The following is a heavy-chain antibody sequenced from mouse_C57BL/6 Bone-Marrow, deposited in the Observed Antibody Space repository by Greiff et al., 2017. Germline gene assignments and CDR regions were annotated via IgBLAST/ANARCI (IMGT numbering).Heavy chain of an antibody. V-gene: IGHV1-43*01. Sequence: EVQLQQSGPELVKPGASVKISCKASGYSFTGYYMHWVKQSSEKSLEWIGEINPRTGGTSYNQKFKGKATLTVDKSSSTAYMQLKSLTSEDSAVYYCARHGARWLLRYFDVWGTGTTVTVSS. CDR3: ARHGARWLLRYFDV. CDR2: INPRTGGT. J-gene: IGHJ1*03. CDR1: GYSFTGYY. D-gene: IGHD2-3*01.